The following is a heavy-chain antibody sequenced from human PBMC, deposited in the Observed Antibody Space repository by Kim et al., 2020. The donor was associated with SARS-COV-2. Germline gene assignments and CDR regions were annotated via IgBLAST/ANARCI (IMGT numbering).Heavy chain of an antibody. J-gene: IGHJ3*02. CDR1: GFTFSSYG. Sequence: GGSLRLSCAASGFTFSSYGMHWVRQAPGKGLEWVSFIWYDGSTKYYADSVKGRFTTSRDNSKNTLYLQMNSLRAEDTAVYYCAKGWSYYAILTGYYNPPGAFDIWGQGTMVTVSS. V-gene: IGHV3-30*02. D-gene: IGHD3-9*01. CDR3: AKGWSYYAILTGYYNPPGAFDI. CDR2: IWYDGSTK.